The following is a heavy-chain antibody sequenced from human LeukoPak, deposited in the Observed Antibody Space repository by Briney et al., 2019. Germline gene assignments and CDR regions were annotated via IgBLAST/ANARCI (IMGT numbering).Heavy chain of an antibody. CDR2: ISWNSGSI. Sequence: GGSLRLSCAASGFTFDDYAMHWVRQAPGKGLEWVSGISWNSGSIGYADSVKGRFTISRDNAKNSLYLQMNSLRAEDTALYYCAKDLHYGTAAAGPFDYWGQGTLVTVSS. D-gene: IGHD6-13*01. CDR1: GFTFDDYA. CDR3: AKDLHYGTAAAGPFDY. V-gene: IGHV3-9*01. J-gene: IGHJ4*02.